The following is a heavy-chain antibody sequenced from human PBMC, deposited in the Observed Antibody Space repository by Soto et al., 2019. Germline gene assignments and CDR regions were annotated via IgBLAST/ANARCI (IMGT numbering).Heavy chain of an antibody. Sequence: EVQLLESGGGLVQPGGSLRLSCAASGSTFSTYAMSWVRQAPGKGLEWVSTVSDSGGRTYYRDSVKGRFTISRDNSMNTVYLQMDSLRVEDTAVYYCAKQMIVGVNTTAGFESWGQGALVTVSS. V-gene: IGHV3-23*01. CDR2: VSDSGGRT. CDR3: AKQMIVGVNTTAGFES. J-gene: IGHJ4*02. CDR1: GSTFSTYA. D-gene: IGHD3-22*01.